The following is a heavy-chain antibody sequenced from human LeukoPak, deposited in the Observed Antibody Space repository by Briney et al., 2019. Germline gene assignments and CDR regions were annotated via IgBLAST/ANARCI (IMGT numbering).Heavy chain of an antibody. CDR2: IYSGGTT. V-gene: IGHV3-53*01. CDR3: AKGRLLGAPWGMDV. J-gene: IGHJ6*02. D-gene: IGHD1-26*01. Sequence: PGGSLRLSCAASGFTVTGNYMSWVRQAPGMGLEWVSVIYSGGTTYYADSVKGRFTISKDNSKNTLYLQMNSLRAEDTAVYYRAKGRLLGAPWGMDVWGQGTTVTVSS. CDR1: GFTVTGNY.